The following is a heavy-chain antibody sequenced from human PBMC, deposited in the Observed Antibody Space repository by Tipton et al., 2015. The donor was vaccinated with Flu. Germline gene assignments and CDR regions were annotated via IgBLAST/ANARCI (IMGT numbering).Heavy chain of an antibody. J-gene: IGHJ5*02. D-gene: IGHD2-15*01. CDR3: ARGGYCSGGICPDWFDP. V-gene: IGHV4-30-4*01. Sequence: TLSLTCGVSGGSISSGEHYWSWLRQTPGKGLEWIGYIYHTGNSFYNPSLGSRFSLSVDTSRNQFSLRVTSVTAADTAVYYCARGGYCSGGICPDWFDPWGQGIRVTVSS. CDR2: IYHTGNS. CDR1: GGSISSGEHY.